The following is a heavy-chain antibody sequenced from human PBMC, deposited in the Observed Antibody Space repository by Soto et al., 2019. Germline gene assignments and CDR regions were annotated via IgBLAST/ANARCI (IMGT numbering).Heavy chain of an antibody. CDR2: VYYDGHNK. CDR1: GFTFSMYG. D-gene: IGHD2-2*01. V-gene: IGHV3-33*01. Sequence: QVQLVESGGGVVQPGRSQRLSSAASGFTFSMYGMHWVRQAPGKGLEWMATVYYDGHNKYYADSVRGRFTISRDNSKNMVYLQMNSLRAEDTAVYYCARDPPSTLGSFDIWGRVTMVTVSS. J-gene: IGHJ3*02. CDR3: ARDPPSTLGSFDI.